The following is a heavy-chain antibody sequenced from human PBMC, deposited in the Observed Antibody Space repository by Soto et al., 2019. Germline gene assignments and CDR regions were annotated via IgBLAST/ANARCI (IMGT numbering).Heavy chain of an antibody. V-gene: IGHV1-8*01. D-gene: IGHD5-12*01. J-gene: IGHJ4*02. CDR2: MNPNRGNT. Sequence: VQLVQSGAEVKKPGASVKVSCKASGYTFISYDINWVRQAPGQGLEWMGWMNPNRGNTDYAQKFQGRVTMTTNTSKTTAYMELRSLTSEHTAVYFCVRGLYTGYEWGDHWGQGTLITVSS. CDR3: VRGLYTGYEWGDH. CDR1: GYTFISYD.